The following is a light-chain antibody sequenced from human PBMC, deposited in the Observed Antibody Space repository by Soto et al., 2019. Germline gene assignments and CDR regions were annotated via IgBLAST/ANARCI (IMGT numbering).Light chain of an antibody. CDR1: QSVNRY. V-gene: IGKV3-15*01. Sequence: EIVLTQSPASLSVSPGERVTLSCTASQSVNRYLAWYQQIPGQAPRLLIHGASTGAIGVPDRFSGSGSGTEFTLTISSLQSEDSAIYFCHQYKNWPWTFGQGTKVEI. J-gene: IGKJ1*01. CDR2: GAS. CDR3: HQYKNWPWT.